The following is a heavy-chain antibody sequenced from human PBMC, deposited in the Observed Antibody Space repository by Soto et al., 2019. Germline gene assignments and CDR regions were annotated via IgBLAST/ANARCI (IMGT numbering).Heavy chain of an antibody. J-gene: IGHJ4*02. D-gene: IGHD3-22*01. Sequence: SETLSLTCTVSGGSINNYYWSWIRQPPGKGLEWIAYIYYTGSTYYNPSLESRVTLSVDTSKNQFSLHLTSVTAADTAMYYCTRHHPHHYDSSGYFDYWGQGTLVTVSS. CDR3: TRHHPHHYDSSGYFDY. V-gene: IGHV4-59*04. CDR1: GGSINNYY. CDR2: IYYTGST.